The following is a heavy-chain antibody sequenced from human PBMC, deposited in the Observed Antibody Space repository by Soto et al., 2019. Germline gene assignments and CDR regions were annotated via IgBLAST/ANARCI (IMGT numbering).Heavy chain of an antibody. CDR3: ARDGGQGRGVICPY. CDR2: IYYSGST. J-gene: IGHJ4*02. CDR1: GGSISSYY. Sequence: SETLSLTCTVSGGSISSYYWSWIRQPPGKGLEWIWYIYYSGSTNYNPSPKNRVTISVDTSKNQFLLKLTSVPAADTAVYYSARDGGQGRGVICPYWGQGTPVTVSS. D-gene: IGHD3-10*01. V-gene: IGHV4-59*01.